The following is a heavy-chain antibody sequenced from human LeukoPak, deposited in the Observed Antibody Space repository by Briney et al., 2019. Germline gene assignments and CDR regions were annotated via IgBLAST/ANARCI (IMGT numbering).Heavy chain of an antibody. CDR1: GFSFSSFA. Sequence: GGSLRLSCAASGFSFSSFAMTWVRQAPGKGLEWVSTIRSNGATAYNADSVKGRFTISRDNSKNTVYLQMNSLRVEDTAIYYCARGQEFDNGVFDSWGQGTLVTVSS. D-gene: IGHD1-1*01. CDR3: ARGQEFDNGVFDS. CDR2: IRSNGATA. J-gene: IGHJ4*02. V-gene: IGHV3-23*01.